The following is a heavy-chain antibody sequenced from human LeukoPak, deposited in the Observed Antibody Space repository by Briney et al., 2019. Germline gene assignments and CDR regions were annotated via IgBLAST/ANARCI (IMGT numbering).Heavy chain of an antibody. CDR2: IYDSGTT. CDR3: ARQGRAVAGSADAFDV. Sequence: SETLSLTCSVSGGSIRSYFWSWIRQPPGKGLEWIGCIYDSGTTNYNPSLKSRVSILVDTSKNQFSLKLSSVTAADTALYYCARQGRAVAGSADAFDVWGQGTMVTVPS. J-gene: IGHJ3*01. CDR1: GGSIRSYF. D-gene: IGHD6-19*01. V-gene: IGHV4-59*08.